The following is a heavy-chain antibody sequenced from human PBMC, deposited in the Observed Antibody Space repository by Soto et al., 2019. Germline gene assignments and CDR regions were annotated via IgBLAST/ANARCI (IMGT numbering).Heavy chain of an antibody. CDR1: GGTFSSYA. Sequence: QVQLVQSGAEVKKPGSSVKVSCKASGGTFSSYAISWVRQAPGQGLEWMGGIIPIFGTANYAQKFQGRVTITADESTITAYMELSSLISEDTAVYYCASRVQEIVVVPEAMGLGVYYGMAVWGQGTTFTVSS. J-gene: IGHJ6*02. D-gene: IGHD2-2*01. V-gene: IGHV1-69*01. CDR2: IIPIFGTA. CDR3: ASRVQEIVVVPEAMGLGVYYGMAV.